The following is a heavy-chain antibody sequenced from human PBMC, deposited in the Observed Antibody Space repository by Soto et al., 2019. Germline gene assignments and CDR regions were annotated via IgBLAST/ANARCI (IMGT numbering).Heavy chain of an antibody. D-gene: IGHD6-13*01. J-gene: IGHJ6*02. CDR1: GVSIGTGGYY. Sequence: KPSETLSLTCTVSGVSIGTGGYYWNWIRQLPGKGLEWIGYIFYSGSPQYNPSLKSRVSISVDTSKNQFSLNLNSVTAADTAVYYCARGQFSSSWYRLDDMDVWGQGTTVTVSS. V-gene: IGHV4-31*03. CDR3: ARGQFSSSWYRLDDMDV. CDR2: IFYSGSP.